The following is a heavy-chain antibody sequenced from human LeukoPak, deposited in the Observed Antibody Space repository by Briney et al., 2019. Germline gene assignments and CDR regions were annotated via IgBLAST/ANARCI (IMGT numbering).Heavy chain of an antibody. J-gene: IGHJ4*02. CDR2: IYTSGSI. Sequence: SETLSLTCSVSGGSIRNNFWSWIRQPAGKGLEWIGRIYTSGSIDYKPSLRSRVTMSVDTSRNQFSLKLASVTAADTAVYYCVRESKTYDGSGYYHDYWGQGTLVTVSS. D-gene: IGHD3-22*01. CDR1: GGSIRNNF. CDR3: VRESKTYDGSGYYHDY. V-gene: IGHV4-4*07.